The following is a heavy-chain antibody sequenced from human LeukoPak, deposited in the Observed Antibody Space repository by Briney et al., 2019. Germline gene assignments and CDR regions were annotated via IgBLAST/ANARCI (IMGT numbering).Heavy chain of an antibody. CDR3: ARVMAAAGAFDI. Sequence: SETLSLTCTVSGGSITNYYWSWIRQPPGKGLEWIGYIYYSGSTNYNPSLKSRVTISVDTSKNQFSLKLSSVTAADTAVCYCARVMAAAGAFDIWGQGTMVTVSS. V-gene: IGHV4-59*01. J-gene: IGHJ3*02. CDR1: GGSITNYY. CDR2: IYYSGST. D-gene: IGHD6-13*01.